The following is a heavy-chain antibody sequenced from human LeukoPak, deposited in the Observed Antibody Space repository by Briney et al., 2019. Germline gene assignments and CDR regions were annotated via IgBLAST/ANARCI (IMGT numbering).Heavy chain of an antibody. CDR3: AKEEYSSSYDY. D-gene: IGHD6-6*01. CDR1: GFTFSDYY. V-gene: IGHV3-23*01. Sequence: GGSLRLSCAASGFTFSDYYMSWIRQAPGKGLEWVSGISGSGGSTKYADSVKGRFTISRDNSKNTLYLQMNSLRAEDTAVYYCAKEEYSSSYDYWGQGTLVTVSS. J-gene: IGHJ4*02. CDR2: ISGSGGST.